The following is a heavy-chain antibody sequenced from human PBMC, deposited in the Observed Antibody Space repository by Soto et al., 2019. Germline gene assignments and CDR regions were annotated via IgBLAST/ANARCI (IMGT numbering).Heavy chain of an antibody. CDR3: ARDSAYVDIVATPNYYYYYGMDV. V-gene: IGHV1-18*01. J-gene: IGHJ6*02. CDR1: GYTFTSYG. CDR2: ISAYNGNT. Sequence: WASVKVSCKASGYTFTSYGISWVRQAPGQGLEWMGWISAYNGNTNYAQKLQGRVTVTTDTSTSTAYMELRSLRSDDTAVYYCARDSAYVDIVATPNYYYYYGMDVWGQGTTVTVSS. D-gene: IGHD5-12*01.